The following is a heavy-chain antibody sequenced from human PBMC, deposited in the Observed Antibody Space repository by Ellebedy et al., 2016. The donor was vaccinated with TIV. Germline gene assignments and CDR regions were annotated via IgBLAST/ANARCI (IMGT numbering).Heavy chain of an antibody. D-gene: IGHD5-18*01. CDR1: GFTFGRAW. J-gene: IGHJ4*01. CDR3: TRDFDTAPMKTIFDY. V-gene: IGHV3-21*01. Sequence: PGGSLRLSCAASGFTFGRAWMNWVRQTPGKGLEWVSAVNSVSTSMFYADPVKGRFTVSRDNAKNSLYLHMNNLRAGDTAVYYCTRDFDTAPMKTIFDYWGHGTLVTVSS. CDR2: VNSVSTSM.